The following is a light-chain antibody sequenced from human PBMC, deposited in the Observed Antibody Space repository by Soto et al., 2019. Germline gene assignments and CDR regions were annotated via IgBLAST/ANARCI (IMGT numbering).Light chain of an antibody. CDR1: QSVSSSY. Sequence: EIVLTQSPGTLSLSPGERATLSCRASQSVSSSYLAWYQQKPGQAPRLLIYGASSRATGIPDRFSGSGSGTDFTLTISRLEPEDLAVYYCQQYDGSVWTFGQGTKVDIK. CDR2: GAS. J-gene: IGKJ1*01. V-gene: IGKV3-20*01. CDR3: QQYDGSVWT.